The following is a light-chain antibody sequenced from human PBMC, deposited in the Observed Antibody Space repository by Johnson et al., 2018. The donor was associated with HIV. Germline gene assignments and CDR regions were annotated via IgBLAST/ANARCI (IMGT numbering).Light chain of an antibody. CDR2: ETN. CDR3: GTGESSLRAGYV. CDR1: SSNIGNNY. Sequence: QSVLTQPPSVSAAPGQKVTISCSGSSSNIGNNYVSWYQQLPGTAPKLLIYETNKRPSGIPDRFSGSKSATSATLGITGLQPGDEADHYCGTGESSLRAGYVFGTGTKVTVL. V-gene: IGLV1-51*02. J-gene: IGLJ1*01.